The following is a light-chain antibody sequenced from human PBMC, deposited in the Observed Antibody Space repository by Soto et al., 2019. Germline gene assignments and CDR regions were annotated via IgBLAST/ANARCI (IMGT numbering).Light chain of an antibody. CDR3: CSYAGTSTYV. CDR1: SSDVGGYNY. V-gene: IGLV2-11*01. Sequence: QSVLTQPRSVSGSPGQSVTISCTGTSSDVGGYNYVSWYQQHPGKAPKLMIYDVTKRPSGVPDRFSGSKSGSTASLTISGLQAEDEADYFCCSYAGTSTYVFGTGTKLTVL. CDR2: DVT. J-gene: IGLJ1*01.